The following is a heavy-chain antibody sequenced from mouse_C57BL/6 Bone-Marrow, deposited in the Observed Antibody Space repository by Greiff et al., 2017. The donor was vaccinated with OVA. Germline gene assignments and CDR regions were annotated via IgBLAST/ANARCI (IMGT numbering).Heavy chain of an antibody. V-gene: IGHV14-2*01. CDR3: ARTGRVAY. CDR1: GYTFTSYW. J-gene: IGHJ3*01. Sequence: VQLQQSGAELVKPGASVKLSCKASGYTFTSYWMHWVKQRPGRGLEWIGRIDPEDGETKYAPKFQGKATITADTSSNTAYLQLSSLTSEDTAVYYCARTGRVAYWGQGTLVTVSA. CDR2: IDPEDGET. D-gene: IGHD4-1*01.